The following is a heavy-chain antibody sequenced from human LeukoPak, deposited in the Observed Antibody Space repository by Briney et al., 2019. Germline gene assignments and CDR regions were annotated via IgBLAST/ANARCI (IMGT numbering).Heavy chain of an antibody. CDR3: ARDTLGEGEDANYAVYYFDY. Sequence: GGSLRLSCAASAFTFSDYWMTWVRQAPGKGLERVANIKEDGSEKYYADSVKGRFTISRDNGKNSLDLQMNSLRADDTAVYYCARDTLGEGEDANYAVYYFDYWGQGTVVTVSS. J-gene: IGHJ4*02. CDR1: AFTFSDYW. CDR2: IKEDGSEK. V-gene: IGHV3-7*01. D-gene: IGHD4/OR15-4a*01.